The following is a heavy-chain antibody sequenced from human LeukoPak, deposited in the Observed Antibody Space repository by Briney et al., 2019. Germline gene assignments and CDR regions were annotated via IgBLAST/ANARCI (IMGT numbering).Heavy chain of an antibody. D-gene: IGHD3-16*01. Sequence: SETLSLTCTVSGGSISNYYWNWIRQPAGKGLEWVGRVYASGSNRYNPSFNRRVTMSAETSKNQVSLKMTSVTAADTAVYFCARDQSGFGGHNNDAFDIWGQGTMVTVSS. J-gene: IGHJ3*02. V-gene: IGHV4-4*07. CDR3: ARDQSGFGGHNNDAFDI. CDR1: GGSISNYY. CDR2: VYASGSN.